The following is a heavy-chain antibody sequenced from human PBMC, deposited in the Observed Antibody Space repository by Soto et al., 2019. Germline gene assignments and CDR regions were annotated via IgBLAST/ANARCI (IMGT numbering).Heavy chain of an antibody. V-gene: IGHV4-30-4*02. CDR1: GGSISSGGSY. CDR3: ARRESNGSGNYPHYYGMDV. Sequence: PSETPSLTCAVSGGSISSGGSYWTWIRQHPGKGLEWIGHIYYSGTTYYNPSLKSRVTISVDTSKNQFSLKLSSVTAADTAVYYCARRESNGSGNYPHYYGMDVWGQG. J-gene: IGHJ6*02. CDR2: IYYSGTT. D-gene: IGHD3-10*01.